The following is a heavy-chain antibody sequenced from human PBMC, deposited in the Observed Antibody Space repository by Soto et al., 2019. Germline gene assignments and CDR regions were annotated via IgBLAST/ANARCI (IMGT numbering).Heavy chain of an antibody. D-gene: IGHD6-13*01. J-gene: IGHJ4*02. CDR3: ARGSAAVTKSPLDY. CDR1: GGSISGYY. V-gene: IGHV4-59*01. CDR2: IHYSGST. Sequence: SETLSLTCTVSGGSISGYYWSWIRQSPGKGLEWIGYIHYSGSTNYNPSLKSRVTISVDTSKNQLSLKLSSVTAADTAVYYCARGSAAVTKSPLDYWGQGTLVTVSS.